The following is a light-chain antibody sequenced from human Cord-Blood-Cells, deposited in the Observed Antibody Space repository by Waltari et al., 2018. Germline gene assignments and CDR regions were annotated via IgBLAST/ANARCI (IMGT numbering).Light chain of an antibody. V-gene: IGKV1-5*03. Sequence: DIQMTQSPSTLSASVGDRVTITCRADQSISSWLAWYKQKPGKAPKLRIYKASSLESGVPSRFSGSGSGTEFTLTISSLQPDDFATYYCQQYNSPRTFGQGTKVEIK. CDR2: KAS. CDR3: QQYNSPRT. J-gene: IGKJ1*01. CDR1: QSISSW.